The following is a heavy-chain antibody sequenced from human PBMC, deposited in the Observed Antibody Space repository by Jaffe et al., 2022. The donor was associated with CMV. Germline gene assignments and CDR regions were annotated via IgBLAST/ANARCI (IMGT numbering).Heavy chain of an antibody. CDR3: ARVGSNVGGGRVFRGAHFDY. D-gene: IGHD3-10*01. Sequence: QVQLQESGPGLVKPSETLSLTCTVSGGSISSYYWSWIRQPPGKGLEWIGYIYYSGSTNYNPSLKSRVTISVDTSKNQFSLKLSSVTAADTAVYYCARVGSNVGGGRVFRGAHFDYWGQGTLVTVSS. CDR2: IYYSGST. V-gene: IGHV4-59*01. J-gene: IGHJ4*02. CDR1: GGSISSYY.